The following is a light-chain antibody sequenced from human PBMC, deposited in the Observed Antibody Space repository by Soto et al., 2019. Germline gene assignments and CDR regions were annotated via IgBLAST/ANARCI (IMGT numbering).Light chain of an antibody. Sequence: QSVLTQPPSVSGAPGQRVTISCTGSNFNIGAGYDVHWYQQLPGTAPRLLIYGNTNRPSGVPDRFSGSRSGSSASLVITGLQAEDEADYYCQSYDSSLSGLDVFGTGTKLTVL. J-gene: IGLJ1*01. CDR2: GNT. CDR1: NFNIGAGYD. V-gene: IGLV1-40*01. CDR3: QSYDSSLSGLDV.